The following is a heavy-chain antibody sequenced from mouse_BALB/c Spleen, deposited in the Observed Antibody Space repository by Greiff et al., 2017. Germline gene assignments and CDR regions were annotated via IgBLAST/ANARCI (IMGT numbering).Heavy chain of an antibody. CDR1: GYSITSDYA. Sequence: EVKLVESGPGLVKPSQSLSLTCTVTGYSITSDYAWNWIRQFPGNKLEWMGYISYSGSTSYNPSLKSRISITRDTSKNQFFLQLNSVTTEDTATYYCARWGNYEDFDYWGQGTTLTVSS. CDR3: ARWGNYEDFDY. D-gene: IGHD2-1*01. CDR2: ISYSGST. V-gene: IGHV3-2*02. J-gene: IGHJ2*01.